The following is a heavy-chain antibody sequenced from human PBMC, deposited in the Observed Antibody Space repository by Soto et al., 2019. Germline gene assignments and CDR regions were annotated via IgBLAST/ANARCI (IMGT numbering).Heavy chain of an antibody. J-gene: IGHJ3*02. Sequence: QVQLVQSGAEVKKPGASVKVSCKASGYTFTSYDINWVRQATGQGLEWMGWMNPNSGNTGYAQKFQGRVTMTRNTSIGTAYMELSSLRSEDTAVYYCARGGYSSGWYYSRIQSRNAFDIWGQGTMVTVSS. CDR2: MNPNSGNT. CDR1: GYTFTSYD. V-gene: IGHV1-8*01. D-gene: IGHD6-19*01. CDR3: ARGGYSSGWYYSRIQSRNAFDI.